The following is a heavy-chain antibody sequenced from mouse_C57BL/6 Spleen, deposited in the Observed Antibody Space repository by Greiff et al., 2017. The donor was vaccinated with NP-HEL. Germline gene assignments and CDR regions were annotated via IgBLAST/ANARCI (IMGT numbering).Heavy chain of an antibody. Sequence: QVQLQQSGPELVKPGASVKISCKASGYAFSSSWMNWVKQRPGKGLEWIGRIYPGDGDTNYNGKFKGKATLTADKSSSTAYLQLSSLTSEDSAVYFCARYEYDADDFDYWGKGTTLTVSS. D-gene: IGHD2-4*01. CDR3: ARYEYDADDFDY. V-gene: IGHV1-82*01. J-gene: IGHJ2*01. CDR1: GYAFSSSW. CDR2: IYPGDGDT.